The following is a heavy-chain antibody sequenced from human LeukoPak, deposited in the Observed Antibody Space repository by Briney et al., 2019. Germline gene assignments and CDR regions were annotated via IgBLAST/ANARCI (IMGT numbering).Heavy chain of an antibody. CDR1: GFPFSDFY. CDR3: TRGRWGQYYLDY. Sequence: GGSLRLSCAASGFPFSDFYMSWVRQAPGKGLEWVSYIGSSGTTIYYADSVKGRFTISRDNAKNSLYLQMNTLRAEDTAVYYLTRGRWGQYYLDYWGLGTLVTVSS. D-gene: IGHD7-27*01. V-gene: IGHV3-11*01. CDR2: IGSSGTTI. J-gene: IGHJ4*02.